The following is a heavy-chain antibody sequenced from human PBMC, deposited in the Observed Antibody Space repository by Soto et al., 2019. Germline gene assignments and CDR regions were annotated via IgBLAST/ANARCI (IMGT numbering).Heavy chain of an antibody. CDR2: IYHSGST. J-gene: IGHJ4*02. CDR1: GGSISSGGYS. Sequence: QLRLQESGSGLVEPSQTLSLTCAVSGGSISSGGYSWSWIRQPPGKGLEWIGYIYHSGSTYYNPSLKSRVTMSVDRSKNQFSLRLSSVTAADTAVYYCARGYSGYDYKGYYFDYWGQGNLVTVSS. D-gene: IGHD5-12*01. V-gene: IGHV4-30-2*01. CDR3: ARGYSGYDYKGYYFDY.